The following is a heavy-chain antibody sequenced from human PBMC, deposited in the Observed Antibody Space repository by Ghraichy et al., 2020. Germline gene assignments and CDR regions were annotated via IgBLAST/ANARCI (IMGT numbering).Heavy chain of an antibody. CDR1: GYTFTSYG. D-gene: IGHD3-10*01. V-gene: IGHV1-18*01. Sequence: ASVKVSCKASGYTFTSYGISWVRQAPGQGLEWMGWISGYSGYTNYTENLQGRVTMTRDTSTYTACMELRSLRPDDTAVYYCARDKSLRYYGSGSYVVDYWGQGTLVTVSS. J-gene: IGHJ4*02. CDR2: ISGYSGYT. CDR3: ARDKSLRYYGSGSYVVDY.